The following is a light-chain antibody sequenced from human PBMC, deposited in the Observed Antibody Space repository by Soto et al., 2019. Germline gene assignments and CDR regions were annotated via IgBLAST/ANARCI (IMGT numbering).Light chain of an antibody. Sequence: QSALTQPASVSGSPGQSITISCTVPSSDVRVYNFVSWYQQHPGKAPQLMIYDVSNRPSGVYNLFSGSKSGNRASLTISGLQAEDEADYYCSSYTSSSTLAFGGGTKLNVL. CDR2: DVS. V-gene: IGLV2-14*01. CDR1: SSDVRVYNF. CDR3: SSYTSSSTLA. J-gene: IGLJ2*01.